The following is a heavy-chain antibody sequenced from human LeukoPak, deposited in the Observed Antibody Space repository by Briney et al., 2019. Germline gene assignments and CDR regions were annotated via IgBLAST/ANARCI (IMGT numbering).Heavy chain of an antibody. J-gene: IGHJ4*02. CDR2: IFYTGTT. Sequence: SETLSLTCTVSGGSISISGYYWAWIRQPPGKGPEWIGSIFYTGTTYYNPSLKSRVTISVDTSKNQFSLKLSSVTAADTAVYYCARDVSGYDNYNDYWGQGTLVTVSS. D-gene: IGHD5-12*01. CDR3: ARDVSGYDNYNDY. V-gene: IGHV4-39*07. CDR1: GGSISISGYY.